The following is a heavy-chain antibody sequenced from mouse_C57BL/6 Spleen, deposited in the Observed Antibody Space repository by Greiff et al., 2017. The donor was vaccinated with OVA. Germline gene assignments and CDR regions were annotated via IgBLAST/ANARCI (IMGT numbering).Heavy chain of an antibody. CDR1: GYSITSGYY. CDR3: ARDLGVANDY. V-gene: IGHV3-6*01. D-gene: IGHD1-1*01. Sequence: VQLQQSGPGLVKPSQSLSLTCSVTGYSITSGYYWNWIRQFPGNKLEWMGYISYDGSNNYNPSLKNRISITRDTSKNQFFLKLNSVTTEDTATYYCARDLGVANDYWGQGTTLTVSS. CDR2: ISYDGSN. J-gene: IGHJ2*01.